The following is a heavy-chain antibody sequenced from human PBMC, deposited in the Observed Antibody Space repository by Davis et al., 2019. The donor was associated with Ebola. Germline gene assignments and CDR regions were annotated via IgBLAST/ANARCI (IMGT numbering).Heavy chain of an antibody. D-gene: IGHD3-22*01. V-gene: IGHV3-72*01. J-gene: IGHJ6*04. Sequence: GGSLRLSCAGSGFTFSDHYMDWVRQAPGKGLEWVGRIRNKVNSNTTEYSASVKGRFAISRDDSKNSLYLQLNGLKIEDTAVYYCATSSCSSGDCYNYYYYAMDVWGKGTTVTVSS. CDR2: IRNKVNSNTT. CDR3: ATSSCSSGDCYNYYYYAMDV. CDR1: GFTFSDHY.